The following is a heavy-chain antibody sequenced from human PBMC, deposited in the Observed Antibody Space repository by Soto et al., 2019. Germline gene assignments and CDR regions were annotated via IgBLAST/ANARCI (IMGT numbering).Heavy chain of an antibody. J-gene: IGHJ4*02. D-gene: IGHD5-18*01. CDR3: ACPRGYSYGNLGY. Sequence: EVQLVETGGGLIQPGGSLRLSCAASGFTVSSNYMSWVRQAPGKGLEWVSVIYSGGSTYYADSVKGRFTISRDNSKNTLYLQMNSLRAEDTAVYYCACPRGYSYGNLGYWGQGTLVTVSS. CDR2: IYSGGST. V-gene: IGHV3-53*02. CDR1: GFTVSSNY.